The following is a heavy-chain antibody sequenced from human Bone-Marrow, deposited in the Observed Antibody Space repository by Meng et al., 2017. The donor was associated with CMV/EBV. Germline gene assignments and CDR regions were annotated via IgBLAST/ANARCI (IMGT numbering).Heavy chain of an antibody. CDR2: ISSSGSTI. CDR1: GFTFSSYE. Sequence: GGSLRLSCAASGFTFSSYEMNWVRQAPGKGLEWVSYISSSGSTIYYADSVKGRFTISRDNSKNTLYLQMNSLRAEDTAVYYCAKVWAYYDFWSGLDVWGQGTTVTVSS. D-gene: IGHD3-3*01. V-gene: IGHV3-48*03. J-gene: IGHJ6*02. CDR3: AKVWAYYDFWSGLDV.